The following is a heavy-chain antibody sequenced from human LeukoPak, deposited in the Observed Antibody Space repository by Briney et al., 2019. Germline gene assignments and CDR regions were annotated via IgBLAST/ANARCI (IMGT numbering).Heavy chain of an antibody. CDR3: ALDSSGWSDDSFDI. CDR2: IYYSGST. J-gene: IGHJ3*02. V-gene: IGHV4-59*01. D-gene: IGHD6-13*01. Sequence: SETLSLTCTVSGASIGFYYWSWVRPPPGKGLEWIGYIYYSGSTNYNPSLKSRVTISIDTSKNHFSLNLNSVTAADTAIYYCALDSSGWSDDSFDIWGQGTMVTVSS. CDR1: GASIGFYY.